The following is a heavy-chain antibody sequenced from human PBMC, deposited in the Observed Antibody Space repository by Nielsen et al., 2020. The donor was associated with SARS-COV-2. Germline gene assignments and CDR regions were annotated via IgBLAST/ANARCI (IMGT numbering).Heavy chain of an antibody. CDR3: AREATMNSSGWYFLSYYYYYGMDV. J-gene: IGHJ6*02. CDR2: IKQDGSEK. V-gene: IGHV3-7*03. Sequence: GGSLRLSCAASGFTFSSYWMSWVRQAPGKGLEWVANIKQDGSEKYYMDSVKGRFTISRDNAKNSLYLQMNSLRAEDTAVYYCAREATMNSSGWYFLSYYYYYGMDVWGQGTTVTVSS. D-gene: IGHD6-19*01. CDR1: GFTFSSYW.